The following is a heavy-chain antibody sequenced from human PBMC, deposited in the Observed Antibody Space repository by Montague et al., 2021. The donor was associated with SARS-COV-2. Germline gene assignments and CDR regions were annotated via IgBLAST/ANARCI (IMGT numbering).Heavy chain of an antibody. V-gene: IGHV5-10-1*01. J-gene: IGHJ4*02. CDR2: IDPSDSYT. CDR1: GYNFITYW. D-gene: IGHD4-17*01. Sequence: QSGAEVKTPGESLRISCQGSGYNFITYWISWVRQMPGKGLEWMGRIDPSDSYTNYSPSFQGHVTISADKSFTTAYLQLSSLKASDTAVYYCARREGRSLHLDYWGQGTLVTVSS. CDR3: ARREGRSLHLDY.